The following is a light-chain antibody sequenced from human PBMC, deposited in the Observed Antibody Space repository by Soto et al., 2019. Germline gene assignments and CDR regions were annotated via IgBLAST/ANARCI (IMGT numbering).Light chain of an antibody. CDR2: EDK. CDR3: QSYDSSSVV. Sequence: NFMLTQPHPVSESRGKTVTISCTRSSGSIGSNYVQWYQQRPGSAPTTVIYEDKQRPSGVPDRFSGSTDGSSNSASLTISGLQTEDEADYYFQSYDSSSVVFGGGTKLTVL. J-gene: IGLJ2*01. CDR1: SGSIGSNY. V-gene: IGLV6-57*04.